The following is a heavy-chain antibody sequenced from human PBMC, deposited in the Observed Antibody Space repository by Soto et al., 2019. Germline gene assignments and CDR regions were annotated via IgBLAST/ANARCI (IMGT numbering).Heavy chain of an antibody. CDR2: AYYRSQWYY. D-gene: IGHD2-21*02. V-gene: IGHV6-1*01. J-gene: IGHJ6*02. CDR1: GDSVSSNSAA. CDR3: TKQKGDSRTYNGKDV. Sequence: SQTLSLTCASSGDSVSSNSAAWNWIRQSPSRGLEWLGRAYYRSQWYYDSAVSVRSRITVIPDTSKNQFSLQLNSVTPEDTAVYYCTKQKGDSRTYNGKDVWGQGTTVTVSS.